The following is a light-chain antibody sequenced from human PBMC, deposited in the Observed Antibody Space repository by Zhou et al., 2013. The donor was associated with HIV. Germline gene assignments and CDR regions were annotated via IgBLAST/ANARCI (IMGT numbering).Light chain of an antibody. V-gene: IGLV3-21*02. CDR1: NIGGRS. Sequence: SYEVTQPPSVSVAPGQTARITCGGNNIGGRSVHWYQQKPGQAPVLVVYDDSQRPSGIPERFSGSNSANTATLTIAGVEAGDEADYYCQLWHIGSGHVLFGGGTKLSVL. CDR3: QLWHIGSGHVL. J-gene: IGLJ3*02. CDR2: DDS.